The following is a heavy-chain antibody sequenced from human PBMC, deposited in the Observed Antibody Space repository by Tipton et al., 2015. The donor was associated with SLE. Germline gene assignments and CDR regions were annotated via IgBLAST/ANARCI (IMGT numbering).Heavy chain of an antibody. Sequence: TLSLTCTFSGDSFISSGFFWGWIRQAPGKELEWIGSISSGGSTHYNPSLETRVTVSGDSSKNQFSLKMTSLTAADTAVYFCARRLSHWKKPFDIWGQGILVTVSS. CDR3: ARRLSHWKKPFDI. J-gene: IGHJ4*02. CDR2: ISSGGST. V-gene: IGHV4-39*07. CDR1: GDSFISSGFF. D-gene: IGHD1-1*01.